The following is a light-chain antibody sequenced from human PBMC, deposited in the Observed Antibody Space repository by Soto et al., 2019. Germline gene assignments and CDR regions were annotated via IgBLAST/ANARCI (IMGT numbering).Light chain of an antibody. Sequence: DVQMTQSPSTLSASVGDRVTIACRASQSISRWLAWYQQKPGKAPKVLIYETSSLEDGVPSRFTGSGSGTEFSLTITSLQPEDFASYYCQQYKDYWTFGQGTKV. CDR1: QSISRW. V-gene: IGKV1-5*03. CDR2: ETS. CDR3: QQYKDYWT. J-gene: IGKJ1*01.